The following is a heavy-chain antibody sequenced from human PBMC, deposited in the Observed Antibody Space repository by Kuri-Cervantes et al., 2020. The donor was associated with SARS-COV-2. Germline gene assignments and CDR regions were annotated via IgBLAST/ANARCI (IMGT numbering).Heavy chain of an antibody. V-gene: IGHV1-8*03. J-gene: IGHJ6*03. CDR2: MNPNSGNT. CDR3: ARDRGDITILGVVLGYMDV. CDR1: GYTFTSYD. D-gene: IGHD3-3*01. Sequence: ASVKVSCKASGYTFTSYDINWVRQATGQGLEWMGWMNPNSGNTGYAQKFQGRVTITRNTSISTAYMELSSLRSEDTAVYHCARDRGDITILGVVLGYMDVWGKGTTVTVSS.